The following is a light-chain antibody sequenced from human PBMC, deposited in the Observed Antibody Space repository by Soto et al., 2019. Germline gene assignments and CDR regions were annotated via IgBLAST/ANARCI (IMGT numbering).Light chain of an antibody. CDR2: SNN. J-gene: IGLJ1*01. Sequence: QSALTQPPSASGTPGQRVTISCSGSSSNIGSNTVSWYQQLPGTAPKLLMYSNNERPSGVPDRFSGSKSGTSASLAISGLQSEDEADYYCAAWHDSLNGYVLGNGTKVT. V-gene: IGLV1-44*01. CDR3: AAWHDSLNGYV. CDR1: SSNIGSNT.